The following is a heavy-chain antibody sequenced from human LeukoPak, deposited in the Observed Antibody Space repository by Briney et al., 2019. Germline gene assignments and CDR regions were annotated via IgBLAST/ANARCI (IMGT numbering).Heavy chain of an antibody. CDR3: ARAREYSSSSGRAYYFDS. D-gene: IGHD6-6*01. CDR2: ISYSGNT. J-gene: IGHJ4*02. Sequence: SETLSLTCSVSGGSISNYFWCWIRQPPGKGLEWIGFISYSGNTNYNPSLKSRVTISADTSKNQFSLKLSSVTAADTALYSCARAREYSSSSGRAYYFDSWGQGTLVTVSS. V-gene: IGHV4-59*01. CDR1: GGSISNYF.